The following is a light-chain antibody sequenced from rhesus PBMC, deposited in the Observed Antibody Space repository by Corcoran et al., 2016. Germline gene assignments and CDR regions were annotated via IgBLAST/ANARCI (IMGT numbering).Light chain of an antibody. CDR2: KAF. V-gene: IGKV1-74*01. CDR1: ENVNNY. CDR3: QHGYGTPFT. J-gene: IGKJ3*01. Sequence: EIQMTQSPSSLLASVGDRVTITCRASENVNNYSNWNQQKPGKAPKPLIYKAFTLQSGGPSRLIGSGSGTVYTFTISSMQPEDFATYYCQHGYGTPFTFGPGTKLDIK.